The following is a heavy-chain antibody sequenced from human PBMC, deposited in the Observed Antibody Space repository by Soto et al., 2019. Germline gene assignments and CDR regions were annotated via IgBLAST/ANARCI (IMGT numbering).Heavy chain of an antibody. CDR3: AKSIVAVAGPVDY. V-gene: IGHV3-23*01. CDR2: ISGSGGST. J-gene: IGHJ4*02. CDR1: GFTFSSYA. Sequence: EVQLLESGGGLVQPGESLRLSCAASGFTFSSYAMSXXXXAPGKGLEWVSTISGSGGSTHYADXXKGQFTISRDNSKNXXXLQXXSXXAEDTAVYYCAKSIVAVAGPVDYWGQGTLVTVSS. D-gene: IGHD6-19*01.